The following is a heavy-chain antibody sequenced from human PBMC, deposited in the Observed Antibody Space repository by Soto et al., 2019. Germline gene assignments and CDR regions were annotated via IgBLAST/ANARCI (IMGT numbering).Heavy chain of an antibody. J-gene: IGHJ4*02. Sequence: QVQLVQSGAEVKKPGASVKVSCKASGYTFTGYYMHWVRQAPGQGLEWMGWINPNSGGTNYAQKFQGWVTRTRDTSISTAYMELSRLRSDDTAVYYCARALYSSSWYSDYWGQGTLVTVSS. V-gene: IGHV1-2*04. CDR1: GYTFTGYY. CDR3: ARALYSSSWYSDY. D-gene: IGHD6-13*01. CDR2: INPNSGGT.